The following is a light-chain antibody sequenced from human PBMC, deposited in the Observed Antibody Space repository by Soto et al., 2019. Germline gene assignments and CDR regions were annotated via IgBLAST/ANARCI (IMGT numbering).Light chain of an antibody. J-gene: IGKJ1*01. CDR1: QSVSSN. Sequence: EIVMTQSPATLSVSPGERATLSCRASQSVSSNLAWYQQKPGQAPRLLIYDASSRATGIPDRFSGSGSGTNFALTISRLEPEDFAVYYCQQYGSSPWTFGQGTKV. CDR2: DAS. V-gene: IGKV3-20*01. CDR3: QQYGSSPWT.